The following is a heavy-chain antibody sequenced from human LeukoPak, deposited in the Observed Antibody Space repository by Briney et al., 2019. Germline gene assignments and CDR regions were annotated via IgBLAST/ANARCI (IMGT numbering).Heavy chain of an antibody. J-gene: IGHJ4*02. CDR2: IYYSGST. CDR1: GGSISSYY. V-gene: IGHV4-59*01. CDR3: ARARNYDFWSGFPAGFDY. D-gene: IGHD3-3*01. Sequence: KPSETLSLTCTVSGGSISSYYRSWIRQPPGKGLEWIGYIYYSGSTNYNPSLKSRVTISVDTSKNRFSLKLSSVTAADTAVYYCARARNYDFWSGFPAGFDYWGQGTLVTVSS.